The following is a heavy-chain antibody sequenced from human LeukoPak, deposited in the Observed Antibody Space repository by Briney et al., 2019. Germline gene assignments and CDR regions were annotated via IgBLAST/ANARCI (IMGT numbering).Heavy chain of an antibody. J-gene: IGHJ5*02. CDR3: AREGYSSSSGSWFDP. V-gene: IGHV1-46*03. CDR1: GYTFTSYD. D-gene: IGHD6-13*01. CDR2: INPSGGST. Sequence: VASVKVSCKASGYTFTSYDINLVRQAPGQGLEWMGIINPSGGSTSYAQKFQGRVTMTRDTSTSTVYMELSSLRSEDTAVYYCAREGYSSSSGSWFDPWGQGTLVTVSS.